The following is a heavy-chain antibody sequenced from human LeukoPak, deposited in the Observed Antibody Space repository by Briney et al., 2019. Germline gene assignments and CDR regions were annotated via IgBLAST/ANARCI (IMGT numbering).Heavy chain of an antibody. CDR1: GYTFTSYA. D-gene: IGHD3-16*02. V-gene: IGHV1-3*01. Sequence: ASVKVSCKASGYTFTSYAMHWVRQAPGQRLEWMGWINAGNGNTKYSQKFQGGVTITRDTSASTAYMELSSLRSEDTAVYYCARVPRGILRLGELSYAFDIWGQGAMVTVSS. J-gene: IGHJ3*02. CDR2: INAGNGNT. CDR3: ARVPRGILRLGELSYAFDI.